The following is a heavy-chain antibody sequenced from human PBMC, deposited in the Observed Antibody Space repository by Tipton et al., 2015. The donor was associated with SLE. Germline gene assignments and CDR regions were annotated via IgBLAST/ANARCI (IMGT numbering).Heavy chain of an antibody. CDR1: GGSISSSSYY. CDR2: IYYSGST. J-gene: IGHJ3*02. Sequence: TLSLTCTVSGGSISSSSYYWSWIRQPPGKGLEWIGYIYYSGSTNYNPSLKSRVTISVDTSKNQFSLKLNSVTPEDTAVYYCARGILYYYDPRGAFDIWGQGTMVTVSS. D-gene: IGHD3-22*01. V-gene: IGHV4-61*05. CDR3: ARGILYYYDPRGAFDI.